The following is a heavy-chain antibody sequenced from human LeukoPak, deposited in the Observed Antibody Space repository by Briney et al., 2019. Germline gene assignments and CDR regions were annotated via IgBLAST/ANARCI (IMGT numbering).Heavy chain of an antibody. Sequence: PGGSLRLSCAASGFTFDDYSMHWVRQRPGKGLEWVSLISWGGSDTDYGVSVKGRFSISRDNSQNSLYLQMNSLRTEDTALYYCAKDLNTAWGDAFDVWGQGTMVSVSS. CDR3: AKDLNTAWGDAFDV. CDR2: ISWGGSDT. V-gene: IGHV3-43*01. D-gene: IGHD5-18*01. CDR1: GFTFDDYS. J-gene: IGHJ3*01.